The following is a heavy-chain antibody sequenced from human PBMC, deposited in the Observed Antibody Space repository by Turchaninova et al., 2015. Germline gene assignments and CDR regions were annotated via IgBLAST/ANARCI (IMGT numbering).Heavy chain of an antibody. CDR3: ARTHCSSTSCLGVDP. D-gene: IGHD2-2*01. CDR1: GYTFTNYG. Sequence: QVQLVQSGTEVRKPGASVKFSCKDSGYTFTNYGLHLVRQAPGQRLEWMGWINAGKGKTKYSKKIQRSLSRTRATSESTAYMELGRLRFEDTAVYYCARTHCSSTSCLGVDPWGQGSLVTVSS. CDR2: INAGKGKT. J-gene: IGHJ5*02. V-gene: IGHV1-3*01.